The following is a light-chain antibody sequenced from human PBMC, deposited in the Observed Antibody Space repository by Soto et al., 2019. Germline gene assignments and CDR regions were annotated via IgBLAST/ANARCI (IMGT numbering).Light chain of an antibody. CDR2: AAS. CDR1: QSISTY. J-gene: IGKJ2*01. V-gene: IGKV1-39*01. Sequence: DIQMTQSPSSLSASVGDRVTITCRASQSISTYLNWYQQKPGKAPKVLIYAASSLQSGVPSRFSGSGSGTDFTLTISSLQPEDFATYDCQQSYSTPRGMHTFGQGTKLEIK. CDR3: QQSYSTPRGMHT.